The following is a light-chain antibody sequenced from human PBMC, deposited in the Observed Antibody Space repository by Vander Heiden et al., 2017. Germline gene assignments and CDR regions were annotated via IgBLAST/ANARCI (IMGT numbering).Light chain of an antibody. CDR2: DSD. CDR3: AALDDSRNGHVV. Sequence: QSVLTQPPSASGTPGQRVFISCSGSNSNIGSNTVSWYQKRPGMAHKLLTFDSDQRPSGVPDRISGSNSGPSASLAISGLRSEDEADYYCAALDDSRNGHVVFGGGTKLTVL. J-gene: IGLJ2*01. V-gene: IGLV1-44*01. CDR1: NSNIGSNT.